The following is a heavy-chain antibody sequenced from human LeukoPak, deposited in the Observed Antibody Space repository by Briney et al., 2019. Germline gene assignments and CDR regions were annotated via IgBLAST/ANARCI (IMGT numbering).Heavy chain of an antibody. D-gene: IGHD6-19*01. CDR2: ITGSGGNT. J-gene: IGHJ4*02. CDR1: GFIFSSYS. CDR3: TTPVAGTFDY. Sequence: PGGSLRLSCAASGFIFSSYSMSWVRQAPGMGLEWVSVITGSGGNTYYADSVKGRFTISRDNSKNTLYLQMNSLRAEDTAVYYCTTPVAGTFDYWGQGTLVTVSS. V-gene: IGHV3-23*01.